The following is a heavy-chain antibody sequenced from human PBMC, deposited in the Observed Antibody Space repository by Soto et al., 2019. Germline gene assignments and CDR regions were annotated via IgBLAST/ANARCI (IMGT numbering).Heavy chain of an antibody. CDR2: ISWDGGST. Sequence: GGSLRLSCAASGFTFDDYTMHWVRQAPGKGLEWVSLISWDGGSTYYADSVKGRFTISRDNSKNSLYLQMNSLRTEDTALYYCATELYSGYYDYWGQGTLVTVSS. CDR1: GFTFDDYT. D-gene: IGHD3-22*01. V-gene: IGHV3-43*01. CDR3: ATELYSGYYDY. J-gene: IGHJ4*02.